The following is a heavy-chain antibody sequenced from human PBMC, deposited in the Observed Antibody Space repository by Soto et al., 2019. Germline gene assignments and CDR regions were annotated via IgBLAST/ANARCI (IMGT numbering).Heavy chain of an antibody. Sequence: GGSLRLSCAASGFMFSAYTMNWVRQAPGKGLEWLSSISDDSSYIDYADSLRGRFTISRDNSKNTLYLQMNSLRAEDTAVYYCAKDFPKQLVPGYFDYWGQGTLVTVSS. V-gene: IGHV3-21*04. D-gene: IGHD6-6*01. CDR2: ISDDSSYI. CDR3: AKDFPKQLVPGYFDY. J-gene: IGHJ4*02. CDR1: GFMFSAYT.